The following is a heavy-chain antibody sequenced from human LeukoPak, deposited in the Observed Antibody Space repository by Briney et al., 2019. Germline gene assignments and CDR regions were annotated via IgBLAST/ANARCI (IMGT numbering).Heavy chain of an antibody. CDR2: IYYSGST. V-gene: IGHV4-39*07. Sequence: PSETLSLTCTVSGGSISSSSYYWGWIRQPPGKGLEWIGSIYYSGSTYYNPSLKSRVTISLDTSKNQFSLKLSSVTAADTAVYYCARDLNSSGWHPSGAFDIWGQGTMVTVSS. CDR1: GGSISSSSYY. D-gene: IGHD6-19*01. CDR3: ARDLNSSGWHPSGAFDI. J-gene: IGHJ3*02.